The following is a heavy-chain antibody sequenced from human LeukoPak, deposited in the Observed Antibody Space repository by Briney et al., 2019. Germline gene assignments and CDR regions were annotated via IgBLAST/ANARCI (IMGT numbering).Heavy chain of an antibody. CDR1: GYTFTGYY. CDR3: VRDPTPVDIVATIRNWFDP. V-gene: IGHV1-2*02. CDR2: INPNSGGT. J-gene: IGHJ5*02. D-gene: IGHD5-12*01. Sequence: ASVKVSCKASGYTFTGYYMHWVRQAPGQGLEWMGWINPNSGGTNYAQKFQGRVTMTRDTSISTAYMELSRLRSDDMAVYYCVRDPTPVDIVATIRNWFDPWGQGTLVTVSS.